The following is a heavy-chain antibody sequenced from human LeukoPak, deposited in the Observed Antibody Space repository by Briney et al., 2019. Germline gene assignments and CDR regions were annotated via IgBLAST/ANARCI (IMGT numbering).Heavy chain of an antibody. V-gene: IGHV3-23*01. J-gene: IGHJ4*02. CDR2: ISGSGGST. Sequence: PGGSLRLSCAASGFTFSSYAMSWVRQAPGKGLEWVSAISGSGGSTYYADSVKGRFTISRDNSKNTLYLQMNSLRAEDTAVYYCAKKSDSSGYYPWGGSDYWGQGTLVTVSS. CDR1: GFTFSSYA. D-gene: IGHD3-22*01. CDR3: AKKSDSSGYYPWGGSDY.